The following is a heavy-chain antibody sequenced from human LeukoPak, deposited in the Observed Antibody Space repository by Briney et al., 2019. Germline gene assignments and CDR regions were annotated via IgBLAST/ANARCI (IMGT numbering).Heavy chain of an antibody. Sequence: PGGSLRLSCAASGFTFGSYAMSWVRQAPGKGLEWVSAISGSGGSTYYADSVKGRFTISRDNSKNTLYLQMNSLRAEDTAVYYCARDSRRNPTRFDPWGQGTLVTVSS. CDR1: GFTFGSYA. J-gene: IGHJ5*02. CDR2: ISGSGGST. V-gene: IGHV3-23*01. D-gene: IGHD1-14*01. CDR3: ARDSRRNPTRFDP.